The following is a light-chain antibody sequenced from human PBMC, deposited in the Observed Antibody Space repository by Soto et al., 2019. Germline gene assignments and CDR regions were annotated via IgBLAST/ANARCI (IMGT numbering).Light chain of an antibody. V-gene: IGLV2-14*01. CDR1: SGDVGGYNF. CDR3: SSYTSSSTLEV. Sequence: QSVLTQPASVSGSPGQSITISCTGTSGDVGGYNFVSWYQLHPGKAPKLMIYDVSNRPSGVSDRFSGSKSGNTASLTISGLQAEDEADYYCSSYTSSSTLEVFGGGTQLTVL. CDR2: DVS. J-gene: IGLJ7*01.